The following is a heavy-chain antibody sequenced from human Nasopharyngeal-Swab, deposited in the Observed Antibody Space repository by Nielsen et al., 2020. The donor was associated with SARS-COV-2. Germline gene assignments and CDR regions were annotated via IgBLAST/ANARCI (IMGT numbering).Heavy chain of an antibody. V-gene: IGHV3-11*01. CDR1: GFTFSDYY. CDR3: AKDAASSSSHYYGMDV. CDR2: ISGSGSSI. J-gene: IGHJ6*02. Sequence: GESLKISCAASGFTFSDYYMSWIRQAPGKGLEGVSYISGSGSSIYYADSVKGRFTISRDNSKNTLYLQMNSLRAEDTAVYYCAKDAASSSSHYYGMDVWGQGTTVTVSS. D-gene: IGHD6-6*01.